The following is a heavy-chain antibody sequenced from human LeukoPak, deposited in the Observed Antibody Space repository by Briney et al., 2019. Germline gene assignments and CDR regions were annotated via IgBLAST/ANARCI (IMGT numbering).Heavy chain of an antibody. CDR3: ARALGTRYYYYYMDV. Sequence: PGRSLRLSCAASGFTFSSYAMHWVRQAPGKGLEWVAVISYDGSNKYYADSVKGRFTISRDNSKNTLYLQMNSLRAEDTAVYYCARALGTRYYYYYMDVWGKGTTVTVSS. CDR2: ISYDGSNK. CDR1: GFTFSSYA. D-gene: IGHD1-26*01. J-gene: IGHJ6*03. V-gene: IGHV3-30*14.